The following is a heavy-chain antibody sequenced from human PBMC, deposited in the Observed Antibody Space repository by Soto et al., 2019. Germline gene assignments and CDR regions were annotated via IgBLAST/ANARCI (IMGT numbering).Heavy chain of an antibody. D-gene: IGHD3-3*01. J-gene: IGHJ3*02. V-gene: IGHV3-9*01. CDR3: AKAMLSYDFWSGENAFDI. Sequence: GGSLRLSCAASGFTFDDYAMHWVRQAPGKGLEWVSGINWNSGNIGYAESVKGRFSISRDNAKNSLYLQMNSLRAEDTALYYCAKAMLSYDFWSGENAFDIWGQGTMVTVSS. CDR2: INWNSGNI. CDR1: GFTFDDYA.